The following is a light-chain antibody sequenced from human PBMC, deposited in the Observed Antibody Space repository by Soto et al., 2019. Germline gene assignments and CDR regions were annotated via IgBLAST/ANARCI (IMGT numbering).Light chain of an antibody. Sequence: QSALTQPASASGYPGQSITISCNGTTADVGSSKFVSWYQPHPGKAPKLILYEATKRPAGVSNRFSGSKSGNTASLTISGLQPEDEADYYCCAYVGATITHYGFGIGTKGTGL. CDR1: TADVGSSKF. J-gene: IGLJ1*01. V-gene: IGLV2-23*01. CDR3: CAYVGATITHYG. CDR2: EAT.